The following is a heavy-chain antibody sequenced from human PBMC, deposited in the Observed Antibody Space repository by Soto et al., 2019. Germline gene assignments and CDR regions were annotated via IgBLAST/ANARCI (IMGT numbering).Heavy chain of an antibody. CDR3: ARDQYDILTGYDWFDP. CDR2: IYYSGST. J-gene: IGHJ5*02. Sequence: ETLSLTCTVSGGSSISGGYYWSWIRKHPGKGLEWIGYIYYSGSTYYNPSLKSRVTIARDTSKNQFSLKVTSVTAADTAVYYCARDQYDILTGYDWFDPWGQGTLVTVSS. D-gene: IGHD3-9*01. CDR1: GGSSISGGYY. V-gene: IGHV4-61*08.